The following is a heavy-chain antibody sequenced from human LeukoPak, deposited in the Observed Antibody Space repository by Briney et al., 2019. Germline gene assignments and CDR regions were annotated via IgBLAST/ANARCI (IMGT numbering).Heavy chain of an antibody. D-gene: IGHD3-10*01. CDR3: AKSPYFYNSGRSVDV. V-gene: IGHV3-23*01. Sequence: GGSLRLSCLPSGFTFSNYAMTWVRQAPGKGLEWVSSISGSGGTSYHADSVKGRFTISRDSAKNMLFLQMNRLRAEDTAVYYCAKSPYFYNSGRSVDVWGKGTTVTVSS. J-gene: IGHJ6*04. CDR2: ISGSGGTS. CDR1: GFTFSNYA.